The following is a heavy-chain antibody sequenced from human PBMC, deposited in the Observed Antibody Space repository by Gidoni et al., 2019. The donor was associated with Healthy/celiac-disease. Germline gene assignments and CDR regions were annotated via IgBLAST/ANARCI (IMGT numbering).Heavy chain of an antibody. CDR2: IWYDGSNK. Sequence: QVQLVESGGGVVQPGRSLRLSCAASGFTFSSYGMHWVRQAPGKGLEWVAVIWYDGSNKYYADSVKGRFTISRDNSKNTLYLQMNSLRAEDTAVYYCARGGLVRGALDYWGQGTLVTVSS. D-gene: IGHD3-10*01. J-gene: IGHJ4*02. CDR3: ARGGLVRGALDY. V-gene: IGHV3-33*01. CDR1: GFTFSSYG.